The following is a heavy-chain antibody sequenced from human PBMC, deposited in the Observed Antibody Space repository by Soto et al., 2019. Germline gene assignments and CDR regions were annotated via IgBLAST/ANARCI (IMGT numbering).Heavy chain of an antibody. CDR1: GYTFTNYG. Sequence: ASVKVSCKASGYTFTNYGMHWVRQAPGQRLEFMGWINAGNGNTKYSQKFQDRVTITRDISASTAYMELSSLRSEDTAVYYCTSRSMITFAHFDHWGQGTPVTVSS. V-gene: IGHV1-3*01. J-gene: IGHJ4*02. D-gene: IGHD3-16*01. CDR3: TSRSMITFAHFDH. CDR2: INAGNGNT.